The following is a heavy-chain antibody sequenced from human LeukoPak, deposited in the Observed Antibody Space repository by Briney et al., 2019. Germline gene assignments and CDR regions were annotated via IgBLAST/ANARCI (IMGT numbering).Heavy chain of an antibody. CDR1: GITLSNYG. CDR2: ISDRGSRT. CDR3: AKRGVVIRVILVGFHKEAYYFDS. J-gene: IGHJ4*02. V-gene: IGHV3-23*01. Sequence: PGGSLRLSCAVSGITLSNYGMRWVRQAPGKGLEWVAGISDRGSRTNYADSVKGRFTISTDHPKNTLYLQMNSLRAEDTAVYFCAKRGVVIRVILVGFHKEAYYFDSWGQGALVTVSS. D-gene: IGHD3-22*01.